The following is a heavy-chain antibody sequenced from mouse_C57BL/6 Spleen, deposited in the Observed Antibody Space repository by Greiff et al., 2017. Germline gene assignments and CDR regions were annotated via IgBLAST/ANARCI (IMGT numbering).Heavy chain of an antibody. D-gene: IGHD2-5*01. CDR2: IDPSDSGT. CDR1: GYTFTSYW. CDR3: AREGYSKREESYWYFDV. J-gene: IGHJ1*03. Sequence: VQLQQPGAELVRPGSSVKLSCKASGYTFTSYWMHWVKQRPIQGLEWIGNIDPSDSGTHYNKKFKDKATLTVDKTSSTAYMQLSSLTSEDSAGYYCAREGYSKREESYWYFDVWGTGTTVTVSS. V-gene: IGHV1-52*01.